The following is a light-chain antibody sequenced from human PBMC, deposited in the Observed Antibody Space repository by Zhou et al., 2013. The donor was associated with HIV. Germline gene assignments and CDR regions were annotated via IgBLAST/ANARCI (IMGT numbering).Light chain of an antibody. J-gene: IGKJ1*01. CDR2: AAS. Sequence: DIQMTQSPSSLSASVGDRVSITCRASQGIGNDQGWYQQKPGKAPKRLIYAASSLQSGVPSRFSGSGSGTEFTLTINSLQPEDFAIYYCLQHNSFPWTFGQGTKVDIK. CDR1: QGIGND. CDR3: LQHNSFPWT. V-gene: IGKV1-17*01.